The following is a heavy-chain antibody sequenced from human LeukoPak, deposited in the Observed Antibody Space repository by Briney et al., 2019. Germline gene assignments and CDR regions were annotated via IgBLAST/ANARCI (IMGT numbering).Heavy chain of an antibody. D-gene: IGHD3-22*01. Sequence: GGSLRLSCAASGFTVSSNYMSWVRQAPGKGLEWVSVIYSGGSTYYADSVKGRFTISRDNAKNSLYLQMNSLRAEDTAVYYCARGGAYYYDSSGYYLPDYWGQGTLVTVSS. J-gene: IGHJ4*02. CDR3: ARGGAYYYDSSGYYLPDY. CDR1: GFTVSSNY. V-gene: IGHV3-53*01. CDR2: IYSGGST.